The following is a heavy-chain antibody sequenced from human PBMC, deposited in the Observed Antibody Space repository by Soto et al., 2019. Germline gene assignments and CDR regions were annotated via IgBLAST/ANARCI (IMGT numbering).Heavy chain of an antibody. J-gene: IGHJ5*02. CDR3: ARHEAVSNWFDP. D-gene: IGHD6-19*01. CDR1: GGSISSSSYY. CDR2: IYYSGST. V-gene: IGHV4-39*01. Sequence: QLQLQESGPGLVKPSETLSLTCTVSGGSISSSSYYWGWIRQPPGKGLEWIGSIYYSGSTYYNPSLKSRVTISVGTSKNQFSLKLSSVTAADTAVYYCARHEAVSNWFDPWGQGTLVTVSS.